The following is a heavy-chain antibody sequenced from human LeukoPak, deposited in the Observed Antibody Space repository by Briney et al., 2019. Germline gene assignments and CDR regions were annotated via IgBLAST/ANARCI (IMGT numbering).Heavy chain of an antibody. CDR1: GGPISGYY. Sequence: SETLSLTCSVSGGPISGYYWRWIRQPPGKGLEWIGYICYSETTKYSTSLKSRATISVDTSKNQFSLNPISVTAAETAIYYCARVSSGGYFHTYYFDYWGQGTLVTVSS. CDR3: ARVSSGGYFHTYYFDY. D-gene: IGHD3-22*01. CDR2: ICYSETT. J-gene: IGHJ4*02. V-gene: IGHV4-59*01.